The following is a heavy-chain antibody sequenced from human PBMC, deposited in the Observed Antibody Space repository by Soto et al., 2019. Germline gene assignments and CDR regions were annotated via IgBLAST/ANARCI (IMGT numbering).Heavy chain of an antibody. V-gene: IGHV3-23*01. CDR1: GFTFSSYA. D-gene: IGHD6-19*01. Sequence: GSLRLSCAASGFTFSSYAMSWVRQAPGKGLEWVSAISGSGGSTYYADSVKGRFTISRDNSKNTLYLQMNSLRAEDTAVYYCAKDVGSGWHQEVDAFDIWGQGTMVTVSS. CDR2: ISGSGGST. CDR3: AKDVGSGWHQEVDAFDI. J-gene: IGHJ3*02.